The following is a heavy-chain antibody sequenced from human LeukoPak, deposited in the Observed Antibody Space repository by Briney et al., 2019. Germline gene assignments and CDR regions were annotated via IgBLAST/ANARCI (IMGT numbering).Heavy chain of an antibody. CDR3: ARSVAGHEGPFDY. D-gene: IGHD6-19*01. Sequence: GGSLRLSCAASGFTFSSYAMSWVRQAPGKGLEWVSAISGSDSSTHYADSVKGRFTISRDNSKNTLYLQMNSLRAEDTAVYYCARSVAGHEGPFDYWGQGTLDTVSS. J-gene: IGHJ4*02. V-gene: IGHV3-23*01. CDR1: GFTFSSYA. CDR2: ISGSDSST.